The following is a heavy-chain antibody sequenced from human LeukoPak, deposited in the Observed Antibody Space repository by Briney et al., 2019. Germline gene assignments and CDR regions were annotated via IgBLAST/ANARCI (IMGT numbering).Heavy chain of an antibody. J-gene: IGHJ6*03. CDR1: GFTVSSNY. Sequence: GGSLRLSCAASGFTVSSNYMSWVRQAPGKGLEWVSVIYSGGSTYYADSVKGRFTISRDNAKNSLYLQMNSLRAEDTAVYYCARDGKGYCSGGSCYKPSYYYYYMDVWGKGTTVTVSS. V-gene: IGHV3-53*01. CDR2: IYSGGST. D-gene: IGHD2-15*01. CDR3: ARDGKGYCSGGSCYKPSYYYYYMDV.